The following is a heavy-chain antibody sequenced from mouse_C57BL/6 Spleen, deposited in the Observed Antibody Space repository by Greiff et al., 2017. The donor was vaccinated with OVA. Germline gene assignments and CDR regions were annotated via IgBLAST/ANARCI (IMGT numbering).Heavy chain of an antibody. CDR1: GFTFSSYG. J-gene: IGHJ2*01. Sequence: EVMLVESGGDLVKPGGSLKLSCAASGFTFSSYGMSWVRQTPDKRLEWVATISSGGSYTYYPDSVKGRFTISRDNAKNTLYLQMSSLKSEDTAMYYWASCGDYYFDYWGQGTTLTVSS. V-gene: IGHV5-6*01. CDR2: ISSGGSYT. D-gene: IGHD2-13*01. CDR3: ASCGDYYFDY.